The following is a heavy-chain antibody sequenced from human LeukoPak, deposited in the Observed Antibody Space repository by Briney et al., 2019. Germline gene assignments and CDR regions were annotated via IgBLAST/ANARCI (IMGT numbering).Heavy chain of an antibody. Sequence: SETLSLTCAVYGGSFSGYYWSWIRQPPGKGLEWIGEINHSGSTNYNPSLKSRVTISVDTPKNQFSLKLSSVTAADTAVYYCARALGIVVVPANFDYWGQGTLVTVSS. D-gene: IGHD2-2*01. CDR3: ARALGIVVVPANFDY. CDR2: INHSGST. CDR1: GGSFSGYY. V-gene: IGHV4-34*01. J-gene: IGHJ4*02.